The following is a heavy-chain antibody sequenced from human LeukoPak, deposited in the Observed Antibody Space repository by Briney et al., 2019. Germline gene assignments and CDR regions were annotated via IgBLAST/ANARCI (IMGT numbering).Heavy chain of an antibody. CDR1: GFTLSNHH. CDR2: ISSISSYI. D-gene: IGHD1-26*01. Sequence: GGSLRLSCAASGFTLSNHHMNWVRQAPGKGLEWVSSISSISSYIYYADSVKGRFTVSRDNAKNSLYLQMDSLRAEDTAVYYCARDPSGTYYPRVSGALDIWGQGTMVTVSS. V-gene: IGHV3-21*01. CDR3: ARDPSGTYYPRVSGALDI. J-gene: IGHJ3*02.